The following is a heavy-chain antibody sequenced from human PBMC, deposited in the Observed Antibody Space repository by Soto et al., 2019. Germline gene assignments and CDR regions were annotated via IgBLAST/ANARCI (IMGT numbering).Heavy chain of an antibody. Sequence: PSETLSLTCAVSGGSISSGGYSWSWIRQPPGKGLEWIGYIYYSGSTYYNPSLKSRVTISLDRSKNQFSLKLNSVTAADTAVYYCAREGSNGGFDYWGQGNMVTVSS. CDR3: AREGSNGGFDY. J-gene: IGHJ4*02. CDR1: GGSISSGGYS. CDR2: IYYSGST. D-gene: IGHD3-16*01. V-gene: IGHV4-61*08.